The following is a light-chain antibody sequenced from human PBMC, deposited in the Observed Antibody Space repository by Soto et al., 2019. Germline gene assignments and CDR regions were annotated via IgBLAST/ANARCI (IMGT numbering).Light chain of an antibody. CDR2: DVS. J-gene: IGKJ1*01. Sequence: DIQLTQSHSSVSGYVADCVSIXFLASQSITTWLAWYQQRPGKAPKLLIYDVSSLQSGVPSRFSGSGSGTEFTLTISSLQPDDFATYYCQHYKMYSPWTFGQGTKVDIK. CDR3: QHYKMYSPWT. V-gene: IGKV1-5*01. CDR1: QSITTW.